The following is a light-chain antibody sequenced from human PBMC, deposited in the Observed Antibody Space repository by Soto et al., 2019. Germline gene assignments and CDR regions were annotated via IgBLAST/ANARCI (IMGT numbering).Light chain of an antibody. CDR1: SSDVGGYNY. J-gene: IGLJ2*01. Sequence: QSVLTQPASVSGSPGQSITISCTGTSSDVGGYNYVSWYQQHPGKAPKLMIYDVSNRPSGVSNRFSGSKSGNTASLTISGLQTDDEADYYCSSYTSSSTLHLVFGGGTKLTVL. CDR2: DVS. V-gene: IGLV2-14*01. CDR3: SSYTSSSTLHLV.